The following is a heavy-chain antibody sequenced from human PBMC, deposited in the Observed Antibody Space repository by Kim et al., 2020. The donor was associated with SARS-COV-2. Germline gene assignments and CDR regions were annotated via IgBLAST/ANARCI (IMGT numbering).Heavy chain of an antibody. Sequence: GGSLRLSCTASGFTFGDYAMSWVRQAPGKGLEWVGFIRSKAYGGTTEYAASVKGRFTISRDDSKSIAYLQMNSLKTEDTAVYYCTRSTQWYYYYMDVWGKGTTVTVSS. V-gene: IGHV3-49*04. D-gene: IGHD6-19*01. J-gene: IGHJ6*03. CDR1: GFTFGDYA. CDR3: TRSTQWYYYYMDV. CDR2: IRSKAYGGTT.